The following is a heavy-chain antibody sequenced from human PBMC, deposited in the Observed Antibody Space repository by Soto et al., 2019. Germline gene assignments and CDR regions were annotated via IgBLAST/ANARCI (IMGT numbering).Heavy chain of an antibody. CDR2: INPNSGGT. J-gene: IGHJ6*02. Sequence: ASVKVSCKASGYSFTVHYMHWVRQAPGQGLEWMGWINPNSGGTNYAQKFQGRVTMTRDTSISTAYMELSRLRSDDTAVYYCARDDVGYYYGMDVWGQGTTVTVSS. D-gene: IGHD3-16*01. V-gene: IGHV1-2*02. CDR1: GYSFTVHY. CDR3: ARDDVGYYYGMDV.